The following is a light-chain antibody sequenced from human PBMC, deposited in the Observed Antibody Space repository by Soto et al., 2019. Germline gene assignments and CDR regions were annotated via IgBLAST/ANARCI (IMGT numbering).Light chain of an antibody. V-gene: IGKV3-15*01. CDR1: QNISRS. J-gene: IGKJ1*01. Sequence: EIVVTQSAVTLSVSPWERATLSCRASQNISRSLAWYQQKPGQGPSTLIYGTSTRAGGVPARFSGGGSGTEFTLTITSLQSEDFAVYYCQQYYNWPRTFGQGTKVDIK. CDR2: GTS. CDR3: QQYYNWPRT.